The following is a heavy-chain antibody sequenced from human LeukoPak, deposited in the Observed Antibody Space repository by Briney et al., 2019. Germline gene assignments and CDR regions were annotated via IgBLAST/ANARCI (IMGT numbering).Heavy chain of an antibody. CDR1: GGSISSSSYY. Sequence: PSETLSLTCSVSGGSISSSSYYWGWIRQPPGKGLEWIGSIFYSGSTYYNPSLKSRVTISVDTSKNQFSLKLSSVTAADTAVYYCARVAPITIIRGVGPPIWGQGTMVTVSS. CDR2: IFYSGST. V-gene: IGHV4-39*07. J-gene: IGHJ3*02. CDR3: ARVAPITIIRGVGPPI. D-gene: IGHD3-10*01.